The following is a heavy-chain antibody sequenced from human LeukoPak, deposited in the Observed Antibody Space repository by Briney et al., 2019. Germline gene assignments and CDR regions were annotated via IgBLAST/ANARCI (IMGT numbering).Heavy chain of an antibody. V-gene: IGHV1-69*13. J-gene: IGHJ5*02. D-gene: IGHD6-13*01. CDR2: IIPIFNTP. CDR1: GGTFSSLT. CDR3: ARDEQDSSSWYARWFDP. Sequence: SVKVSCKASGGTFSSLTISWVRQAPGQGLEWMGGIIPIFNTPHYAQTFQGRVTITADESTSTAYMELNSLRSEDTAVYYCARDEQDSSSWYARWFDPWGQGTLVTVSS.